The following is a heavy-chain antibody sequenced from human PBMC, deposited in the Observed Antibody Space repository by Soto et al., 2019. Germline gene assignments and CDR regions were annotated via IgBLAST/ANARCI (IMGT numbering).Heavy chain of an antibody. CDR3: ARDSVDSGSSRMDV. CDR1: GFTFSSYS. D-gene: IGHD1-26*01. V-gene: IGHV3-21*01. Sequence: EVPLVESGGGLVKPGGSLRLSCAASGFTFSSYSMNWVRQAPGKGLEWVSSISSSSSYIYYADSVKGRFTISRDNXXNSLYLQMNSLRAEDTAVYYCARDSVDSGSSRMDVWGQGTTVTVSS. CDR2: ISSSSSYI. J-gene: IGHJ6*02.